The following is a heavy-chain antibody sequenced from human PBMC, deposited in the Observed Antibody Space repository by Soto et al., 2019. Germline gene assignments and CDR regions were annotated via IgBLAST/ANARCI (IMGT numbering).Heavy chain of an antibody. CDR3: AKFASGSYPYYFDY. Sequence: PGGSLQLSCAASGFTFSSYTMNWVRQAPGKGLEWVSAIDYSGDTTYYADSVKGRFTISSDNARDTLYLQMNSLRVEDTAIYYCAKFASGSYPYYFDYWGQGTLVTVSS. CDR1: GFTFSSYT. V-gene: IGHV3-23*01. CDR2: IDYSGDTT. J-gene: IGHJ4*02. D-gene: IGHD1-26*01.